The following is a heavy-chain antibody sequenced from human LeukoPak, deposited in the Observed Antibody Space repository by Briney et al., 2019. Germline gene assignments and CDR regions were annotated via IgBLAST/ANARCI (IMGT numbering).Heavy chain of an antibody. CDR1: GGSISSYY. D-gene: IGHD1-26*01. CDR2: IYYSGST. CDR3: ARDGTFEAFDI. Sequence: SETLSLTCTVSGGSISSYYWSWIRQPPGKGLEWIGYIYYSGSTNYNPSLKSRVTISVDTSKNQFSLKLSSVTAADTAVYYCARDGTFEAFDIWGQGTMVTVSS. V-gene: IGHV4-59*12. J-gene: IGHJ3*02.